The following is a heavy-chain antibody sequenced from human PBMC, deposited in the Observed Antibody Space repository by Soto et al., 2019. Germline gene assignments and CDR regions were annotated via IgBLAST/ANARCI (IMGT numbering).Heavy chain of an antibody. CDR3: ARSQYDFWSGYLYYYYYAMDV. Sequence: GVSVKVSCKASGYTFTSYGISCVRPAPGQGLEWMGWISAYNGNTNYAQKLQGRVTMTTDTSTSTSYMELSSLRSDDTDVYYSARSQYDFWSGYLYYYYYAMDVWGQGTTVTVSS. V-gene: IGHV1-18*01. D-gene: IGHD3-3*01. CDR2: ISAYNGNT. CDR1: GYTFTSYG. J-gene: IGHJ6*02.